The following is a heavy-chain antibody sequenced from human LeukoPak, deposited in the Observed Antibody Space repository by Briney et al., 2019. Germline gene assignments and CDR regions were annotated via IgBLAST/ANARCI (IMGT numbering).Heavy chain of an antibody. J-gene: IGHJ4*02. CDR3: ARQLGPLHYFDY. D-gene: IGHD1-1*01. CDR1: GGSISNYY. CDR2: VYTSGST. V-gene: IGHV4-4*07. Sequence: SETLSLTCTVSGGSISNYYWSWVRQPAGKGLEWIGRVYTSGSTNYNPSLKSRVTISVDTSTNQFSLNLSSLTAADTAVYYCARQLGPLHYFDYWGQGTLVTVSS.